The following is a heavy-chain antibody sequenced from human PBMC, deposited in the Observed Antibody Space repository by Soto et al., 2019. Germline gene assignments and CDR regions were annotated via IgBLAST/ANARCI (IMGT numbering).Heavy chain of an antibody. D-gene: IGHD1-20*01. V-gene: IGHV4-59*08. J-gene: IGHJ3*02. Sequence: SSETLSLTCTVSGASMSSYYWSWIRQPPGKGLEWIGYIYYSGSTNYNPSLKSRVTISVDTSRNQFSLKLSSMTAAVSAVYYCANYGYNDAFAIWGQGTMVT. CDR3: ANYGYNDAFAI. CDR1: GASMSSYY. CDR2: IYYSGST.